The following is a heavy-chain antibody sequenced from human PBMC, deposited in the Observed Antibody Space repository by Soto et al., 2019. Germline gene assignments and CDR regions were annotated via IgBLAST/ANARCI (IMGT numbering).Heavy chain of an antibody. V-gene: IGHV4-4*07. Sequence: TLSLTCTVSGDSISDYYWSWIRQPAGKGLEWIGRIYTSGSTDYNPSLKSRVTISIDTSKNQFSLKVTSMTAADTAVYYCARERREEIHDGYDNDYWGQGTLVTVSS. J-gene: IGHJ4*02. CDR3: ARERREEIHDGYDNDY. CDR2: IYTSGST. CDR1: GDSISDYY. D-gene: IGHD5-12*01.